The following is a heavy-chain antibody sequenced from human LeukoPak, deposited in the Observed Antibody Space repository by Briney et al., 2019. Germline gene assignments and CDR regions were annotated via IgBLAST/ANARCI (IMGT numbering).Heavy chain of an antibody. V-gene: IGHV3-21*01. Sequence: AGSLRLSCAASGFTFSSYSMNWVRQAPGKGLEWVSSISSSSSYIYYADSVKGRFTISRDNAKNSLYLQMNSLRAEDTAVYYCARNAHDYGDYGFDYWGQGTLVTVSS. CDR3: ARNAHDYGDYGFDY. CDR2: ISSSSSYI. CDR1: GFTFSSYS. J-gene: IGHJ4*02. D-gene: IGHD4-17*01.